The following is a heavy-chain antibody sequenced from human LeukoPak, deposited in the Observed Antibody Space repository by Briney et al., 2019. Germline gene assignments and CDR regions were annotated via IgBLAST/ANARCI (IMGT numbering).Heavy chain of an antibody. J-gene: IGHJ4*02. Sequence: GGSLRLSCAASGFTFSSYWMHWVRQAPGKGLVWVSRINSDGSSTSCADSVKGRFTISRDNAKNTLYLQMNSLRAEDTAVYYCARDPRATGVVVAATSLDYWGQGTLVTVSS. CDR1: GFTFSSYW. CDR3: ARDPRATGVVVAATSLDY. CDR2: INSDGSST. V-gene: IGHV3-74*01. D-gene: IGHD2-15*01.